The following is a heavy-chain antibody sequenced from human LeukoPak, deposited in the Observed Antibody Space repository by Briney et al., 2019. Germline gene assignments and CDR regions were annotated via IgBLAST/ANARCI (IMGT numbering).Heavy chain of an antibody. Sequence: GGSLRLSCAASGFTVSSNYMSWVRQAPGKGLEWVSVIYSGGSTYYADSVKGRFTISRDNSTNTLYLQMNSLRAEDTAVYYCARSRYCSSTSCATPFDYWGQGTLVTVSS. CDR2: IYSGGST. CDR3: ARSRYCSSTSCATPFDY. J-gene: IGHJ4*02. D-gene: IGHD2-2*01. CDR1: GFTVSSNY. V-gene: IGHV3-53*01.